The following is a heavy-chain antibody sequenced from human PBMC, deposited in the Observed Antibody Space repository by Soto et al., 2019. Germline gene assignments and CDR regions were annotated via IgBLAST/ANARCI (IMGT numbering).Heavy chain of an antibody. J-gene: IGHJ4*02. V-gene: IGHV3-23*01. CDR2: ISGSGGST. CDR3: ARFLSDIAGDKGDYNFDY. D-gene: IGHD4-17*01. CDR1: GFTFSSYA. Sequence: GESLKISCAASGFTFSSYAMSWVRQAPGKGLEWVSAISGSGGSTYYADSVKGRFTISRDNSKNTLYLQMNSLRAEDTAVYYCARFLSDIAGDKGDYNFDYWGQGTLVTVSS.